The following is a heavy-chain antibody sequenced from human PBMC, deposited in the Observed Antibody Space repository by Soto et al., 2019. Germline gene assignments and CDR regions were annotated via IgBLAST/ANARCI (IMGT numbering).Heavy chain of an antibody. CDR2: ISSSSSPI. V-gene: IGHV3-48*02. CDR1: GFSFSTFS. J-gene: IGHJ6*02. D-gene: IGHD3-22*01. CDR3: ARDGGGESSGFTDYYYYGMDV. Sequence: EVQLVESGGGLIQPGGSLRLSCAASGFSFSTFSVNWVRQAPGKGLEWVSYISSSSSPIYYADSVKGRFTISRDNAKNSVYLQMDSLRDEDTAVYYCARDGGGESSGFTDYYYYGMDVWGRGTPVTGSS.